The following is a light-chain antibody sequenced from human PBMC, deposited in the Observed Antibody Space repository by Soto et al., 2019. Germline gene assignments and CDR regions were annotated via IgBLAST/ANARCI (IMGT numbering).Light chain of an antibody. CDR2: EAT. CDR1: SSDLGSYNL. CDR3: FSYAGRDTLVV. J-gene: IGLJ2*01. Sequence: QSVLTQPASVSGSPGQSITISCTGTSSDLGSYNLVSWYQHHPGKAPKLIIYEATKRPSGISSRFSGSKSGYTASLTISGLQAEDAAFYSCFSYAGRDTLVVSGGGTQLTVL. V-gene: IGLV2-23*01.